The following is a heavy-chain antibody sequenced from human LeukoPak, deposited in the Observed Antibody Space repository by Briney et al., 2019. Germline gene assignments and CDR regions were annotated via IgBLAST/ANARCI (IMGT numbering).Heavy chain of an antibody. CDR2: IYESGST. D-gene: IGHD3-16*01. CDR3: ARGRIGGPKAPFDY. CDR1: GGSISSYY. J-gene: IGHJ4*02. V-gene: IGHV4-59*01. Sequence: PSETLSLTCTVSGGSISSYYWSWIRQPPGKGLEWIGHIYESGSTTYNPSLKSRVTISVDTSKKQFSLRLSSVTAADTAVYYCARGRIGGPKAPFDYWGQGTLVTVSS.